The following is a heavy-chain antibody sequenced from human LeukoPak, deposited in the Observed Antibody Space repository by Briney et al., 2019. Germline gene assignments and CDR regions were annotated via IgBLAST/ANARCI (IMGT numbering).Heavy chain of an antibody. CDR2: IYYSGST. CDR1: GGSISSYY. D-gene: IGHD3-10*01. Sequence: SETLSLTCTVSGGSISSYYWSWIRQPPGKGLEWIGYIYYSGSTYYNPSLKSRVTISVDTSKNQFSLKLSSVTAADTAVYYCARVIIPRLLWFGESSGWFDPWGQGTLVTVSS. J-gene: IGHJ5*02. V-gene: IGHV4-59*08. CDR3: ARVIIPRLLWFGESSGWFDP.